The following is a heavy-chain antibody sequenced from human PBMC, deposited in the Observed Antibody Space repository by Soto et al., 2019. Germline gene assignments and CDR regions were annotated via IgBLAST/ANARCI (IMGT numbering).Heavy chain of an antibody. CDR3: VKWHTSNFDSLPFTGFDY. V-gene: IGHV3-23*01. J-gene: IGHJ4*02. Sequence: GGSLRLSCVASGFTFSDSVMAWVRQAPGKGLEWVSAISGGGITRYASSVTGRFSVSRDNSKNTLYLEMSSLRAEDTATYYCVKWHTSNFDSLPFTGFDYWGQGTQVTVS. D-gene: IGHD3-22*01. CDR2: ISGGGIT. CDR1: GFTFSDSV.